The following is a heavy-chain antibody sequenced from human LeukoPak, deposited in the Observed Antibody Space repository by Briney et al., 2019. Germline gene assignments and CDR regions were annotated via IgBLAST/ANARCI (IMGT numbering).Heavy chain of an antibody. CDR2: IYYSGST. CDR1: GGSIRSYY. Sequence: SETLSLTCTVSGGSIRSYYWSWIRQPPGKGLEWIGYIYYSGSTNYNPSLKSRVTISVDTSKNQFSLKLSSVTAADTAVYYCASSPQLDYFDYWGQGTLVTVSS. D-gene: IGHD6-13*01. CDR3: ASSPQLDYFDY. V-gene: IGHV4-59*01. J-gene: IGHJ4*02.